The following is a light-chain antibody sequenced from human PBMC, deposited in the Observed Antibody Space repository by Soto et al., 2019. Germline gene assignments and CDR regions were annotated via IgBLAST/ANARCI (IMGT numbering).Light chain of an antibody. V-gene: IGKV3-15*01. CDR2: GAS. Sequence: EVVMTHSPATLSLSPVERATLACRASQGVTGNLAWYQQKPGQAPRLLIHGASPRDSGIPARFSGSGSGTEFTLTINSLQSEDFAAYYCQQYTNWPKTFGQGTKVDIK. CDR1: QGVTGN. CDR3: QQYTNWPKT. J-gene: IGKJ1*01.